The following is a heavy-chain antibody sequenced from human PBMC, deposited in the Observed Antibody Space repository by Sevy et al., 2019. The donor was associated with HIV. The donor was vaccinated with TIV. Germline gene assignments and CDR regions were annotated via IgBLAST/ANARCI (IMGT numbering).Heavy chain of an antibody. J-gene: IGHJ5*02. CDR2: IYYSGST. CDR1: GGSISSSSYY. D-gene: IGHD6-19*01. CDR3: AGQRAGIAVAGENEDWFDP. Sequence: SETLSLTCTVSGGSISSSSYYWGWIRQPPGKGLEWIGSIYYSGSTYYNPSLKSRVTISVDTSKNQLSLKLSSVTAADTAVYYCAGQRAGIAVAGENEDWFDPWGQGTLVTVSS. V-gene: IGHV4-39*01.